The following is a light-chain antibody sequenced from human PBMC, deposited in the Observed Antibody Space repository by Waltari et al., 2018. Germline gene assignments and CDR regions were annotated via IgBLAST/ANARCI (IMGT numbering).Light chain of an antibody. J-gene: IGLJ1*01. CDR2: EVS. V-gene: IGLV2-14*01. CDR1: DSDVGAYDF. CDR3: SSYTTSSAPGV. Sequence: QSALTQPASVSGPPGPSITISCSGTDSDVGAYDFVSWYQQHPGQAPHLIIYEVSNRPSGISNRFSASKSGNTASLTISGLQAEDEADYYCSSYTTSSAPGVFGTGTRVTVL.